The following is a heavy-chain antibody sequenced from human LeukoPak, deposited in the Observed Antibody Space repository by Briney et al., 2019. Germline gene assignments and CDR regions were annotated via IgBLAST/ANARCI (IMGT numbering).Heavy chain of an antibody. Sequence: GGSLRLSCAASGFTFSSYSMNWVRQAPGKGLEWVSSISSGSSYIYYADSVKGRFTISRDNAKNSLYLQMNSLRAEDTAVYYCAKDSSVTDYYYYYMDVWGKGTTVTVSS. V-gene: IGHV3-21*01. CDR1: GFTFSSYS. D-gene: IGHD3-22*01. CDR3: AKDSSVTDYYYYYMDV. CDR2: ISSGSSYI. J-gene: IGHJ6*03.